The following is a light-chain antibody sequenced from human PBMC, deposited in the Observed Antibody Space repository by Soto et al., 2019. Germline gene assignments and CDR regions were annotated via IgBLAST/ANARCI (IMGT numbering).Light chain of an antibody. Sequence: QSVLTQPPSASGTPGQRVTISCSRSSSNNGSNYVYWYQQLPGTAPKLLIYSNNQRPSGVPDRFSGSKSGTSASLAISGLRSEDEADYYCAAWDDSLSGHVVFGGGTKLTVL. CDR2: SNN. CDR3: AAWDDSLSGHVV. J-gene: IGLJ2*01. CDR1: SSNNGSNY. V-gene: IGLV1-47*02.